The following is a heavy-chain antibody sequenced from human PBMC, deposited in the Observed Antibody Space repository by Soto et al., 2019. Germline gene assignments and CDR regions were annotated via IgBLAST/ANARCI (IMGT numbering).Heavy chain of an antibody. J-gene: IGHJ4*01. CDR1: GGTXNNHL. CDR3: ASGSLYGSGSYPVDY. V-gene: IGHV1-69*06. CDR2: IIPLFGTL. D-gene: IGHD3-10*01. Sequence: ASVKVSCKASGGTXNNHLISWVRQAPGQGLEKIGKIIPLFGTLNYAQKLQGRVTLSADRSTSTAYMELSSLRSDDTAVYYCASGSLYGSGSYPVDYWGQGTLVTVSS.